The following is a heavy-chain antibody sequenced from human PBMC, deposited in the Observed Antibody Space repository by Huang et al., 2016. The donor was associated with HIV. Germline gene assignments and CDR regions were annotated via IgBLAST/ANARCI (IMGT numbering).Heavy chain of an antibody. D-gene: IGHD2-2*02. CDR1: GGSISSGGYY. CDR2: IDYSGST. V-gene: IGHV4-30-4*08. Sequence: QVQLQESGPGLVKPSQTLSLTCTVSGGSISSGGYYWSWIRQPPGKGLEWIGDIDYSGSTYYNPSPKSRVTISVDTSKNRFSLKLSSVTAADTAVYYCARDTDGGRTFDIWGQGTMVTVSS. CDR3: ARDTDGGRTFDI. J-gene: IGHJ3*02.